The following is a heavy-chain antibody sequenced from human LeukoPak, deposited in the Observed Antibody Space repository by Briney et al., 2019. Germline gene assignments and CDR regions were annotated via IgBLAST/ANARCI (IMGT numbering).Heavy chain of an antibody. CDR2: INHSGST. J-gene: IGHJ1*01. CDR3: ARRSGYSYFQH. CDR1: GGSFSGYY. D-gene: IGHD3-3*01. Sequence: SETLSLTCAVYGGSFSGYYWSWIRQPPGKGLEWIGEINHSGSTNYNPSLKSRVTISVDTSKNQFSLRLSSVTAADTAVYYCARRSGYSYFQHWGQGTLVTVSS. V-gene: IGHV4-34*01.